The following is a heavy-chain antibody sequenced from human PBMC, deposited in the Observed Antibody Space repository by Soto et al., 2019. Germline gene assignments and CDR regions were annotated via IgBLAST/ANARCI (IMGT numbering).Heavy chain of an antibody. J-gene: IGHJ4*02. Sequence: KFQGRVTFTKDTSASTAYMEVSSLRPEDTAVYYCAREEPEGYTRFDYRGQGTLVTVSS. CDR3: AREEPEGYTRFDY. V-gene: IGHV1-3*01. D-gene: IGHD5-18*01.